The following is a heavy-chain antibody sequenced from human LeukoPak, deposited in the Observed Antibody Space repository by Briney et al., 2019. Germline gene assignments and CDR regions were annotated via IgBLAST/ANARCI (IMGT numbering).Heavy chain of an antibody. Sequence: ASVKVSCKGSGYTFTSYYMHWVRQAPGQGLEWMGGIIPIFGTANYAQKFQGRVTITTDESTSTAYMELSSLRSEDTAVYYCARAFSPMKGAFDIWGQGTMVTVSS. CDR3: ARAFSPMKGAFDI. CDR2: IIPIFGTA. V-gene: IGHV1-69*05. J-gene: IGHJ3*02. CDR1: GYTFTSYY.